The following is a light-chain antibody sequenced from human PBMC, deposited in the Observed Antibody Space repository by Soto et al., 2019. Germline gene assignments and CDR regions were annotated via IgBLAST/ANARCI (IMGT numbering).Light chain of an antibody. J-gene: IGKJ1*01. CDR3: QQYNSYSWT. CDR1: QSISAW. V-gene: IGKV1-5*03. CDR2: RAS. Sequence: DIQMNQSPSPLSASVGDRVSITFRASQSISAWLAWYQQKPGKAPILLIYRASILESGVPSRFSGSGSGTDFTLTISSLQPDDFATYYCQQYNSYSWTFGQGTKVDIK.